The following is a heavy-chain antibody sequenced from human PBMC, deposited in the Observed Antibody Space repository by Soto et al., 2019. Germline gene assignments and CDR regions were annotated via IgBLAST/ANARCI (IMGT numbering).Heavy chain of an antibody. Sequence: ASVKVSCKASGYTFTSYYMHWVRQAPGQGLEWMGIINPSGGTTSYAQKFQGRVTMTRDTSMSTVYMELSSLRSEDTAVYYCARDPPSHLRSQTYGMDVWGQGTTVTVSS. V-gene: IGHV1-46*01. D-gene: IGHD4-17*01. CDR3: ARDPPSHLRSQTYGMDV. CDR1: GYTFTSYY. CDR2: INPSGGTT. J-gene: IGHJ6*02.